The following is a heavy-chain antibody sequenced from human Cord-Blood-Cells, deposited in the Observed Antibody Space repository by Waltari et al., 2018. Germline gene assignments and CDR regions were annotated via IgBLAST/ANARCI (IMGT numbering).Heavy chain of an antibody. V-gene: IGHV3-53*01. CDR1: GFTVSSNY. CDR3: ARGSSIAASPMYFDY. CDR2: IDSGGST. D-gene: IGHD6-6*01. Sequence: EVQLVESGGGLIKPGGSLRLSCAASGFTVSSNYMSWVRQAPGKGLEWVSVIDSGGSTYYADSVKGRFTISRDNSKNTLYLQMNSLRAEDTAVYYCARGSSIAASPMYFDYWGQGTLVTVSS. J-gene: IGHJ4*02.